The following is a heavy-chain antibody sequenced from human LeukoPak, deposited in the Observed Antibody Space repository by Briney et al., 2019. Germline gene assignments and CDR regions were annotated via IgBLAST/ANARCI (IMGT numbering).Heavy chain of an antibody. CDR1: GFTFSSYA. J-gene: IGHJ4*02. V-gene: IGHV3-23*01. CDR3: AKAKGYSRPNDY. Sequence: GGSLRLSCAASGFTFSSYAMSWFRQPPGKGLEWVSAISGSGGSTYYADSVKGRFTISRDNSKNTLYLQMNSLRAEDTAVYYCAKAKGYSRPNDYWGQGTLVTVSS. CDR2: ISGSGGST. D-gene: IGHD6-13*01.